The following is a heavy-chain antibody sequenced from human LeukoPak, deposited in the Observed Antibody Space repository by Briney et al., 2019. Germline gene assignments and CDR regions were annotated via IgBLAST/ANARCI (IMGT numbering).Heavy chain of an antibody. Sequence: GGSLRLSCAASGFTFSSYAMSWVRQAPGKGLEWVSAISGSGGSTYYADSVKGRFTISRDNSKNTLYLQMNSLRAEDTAIYYCAKPYCISTNCHLPGPYYFDYWGQGTLVTVS. J-gene: IGHJ4*02. CDR3: AKPYCISTNCHLPGPYYFDY. D-gene: IGHD2-2*01. CDR1: GFTFSSYA. CDR2: ISGSGGST. V-gene: IGHV3-23*01.